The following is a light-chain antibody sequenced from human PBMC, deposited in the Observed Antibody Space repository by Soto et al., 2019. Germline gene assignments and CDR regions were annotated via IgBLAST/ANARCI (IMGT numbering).Light chain of an antibody. J-gene: IGKJ4*01. CDR2: GAS. V-gene: IGKV3-15*01. CDR1: QSVGSN. CDR3: QQYNNWPPLT. Sequence: EIVMTQSPATLSVSPGERATLSCRASQSVGSNLAWYQRKPGQAPRLLIYGASTRATGIPARFNGSGSGTEFTLTISSLQSEDFAIYYCQQYNNWPPLTFGGGTKVEIK.